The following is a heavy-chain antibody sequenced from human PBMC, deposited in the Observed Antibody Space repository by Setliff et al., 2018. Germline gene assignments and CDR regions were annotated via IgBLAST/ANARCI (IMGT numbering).Heavy chain of an antibody. J-gene: IGHJ6*03. V-gene: IGHV1-46*01. CDR2: INPSGGSK. CDR3: ALEYSNSSPTVYYYMDV. Sequence: ASVKVSCKASGYTFTKYYMHWVRQAPGQGLEWMGIINPSGGSKSYAQKFQGRVTMTRDKSTSTAYMELSRLTSEDTAVYYCALEYSNSSPTVYYYMDVWGKGTTVTVSS. D-gene: IGHD6-6*01. CDR1: GYTFTKYY.